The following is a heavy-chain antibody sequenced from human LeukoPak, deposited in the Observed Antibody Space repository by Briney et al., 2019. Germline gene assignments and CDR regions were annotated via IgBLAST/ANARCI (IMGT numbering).Heavy chain of an antibody. CDR2: IKQDGSEK. J-gene: IGHJ5*02. Sequence: PGGSLRLSCAASGFTFSSYWMSWVRQAPGKGLEWVANIKQDGSEKYYVDSVKGRFTISRDNAKNSLYLQMNSLRAEDTAVYYCARERSMVRGVSWFDPWGQGTLVTVSS. D-gene: IGHD3-10*01. CDR3: ARERSMVRGVSWFDP. V-gene: IGHV3-7*01. CDR1: GFTFSSYW.